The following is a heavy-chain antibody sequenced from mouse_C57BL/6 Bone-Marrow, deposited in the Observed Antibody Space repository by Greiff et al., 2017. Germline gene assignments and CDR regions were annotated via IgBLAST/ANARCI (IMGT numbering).Heavy chain of an antibody. D-gene: IGHD1-1*01. CDR3: ARRGYGSSPDY. J-gene: IGHJ2*01. Sequence: VQLQQSGPELVKPGASVKIPCTASGYTFTDYNMDWVKQSHGKSLEWIGDIIPNNGGTIYNQKFKGKATLTVDKSSSPAYMELRSLTSEDTAVYYCARRGYGSSPDYWGQGTTLTVSS. CDR1: GYTFTDYN. CDR2: IIPNNGGT. V-gene: IGHV1-18*01.